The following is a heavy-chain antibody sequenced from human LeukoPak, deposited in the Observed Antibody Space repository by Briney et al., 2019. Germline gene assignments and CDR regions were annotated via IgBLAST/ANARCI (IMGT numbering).Heavy chain of an antibody. CDR3: ARRGTAMGTRYYFYAMDV. D-gene: IGHD5-18*01. CDR2: MNPNSGNT. Sequence: ASVKISCKASGYTFTSYDINWVRQATGQGLEWMGWMNPNSGNTDYAQKFQGRVTVTRNTSISTVYMELSSLRSEDTAVYYCARRGTAMGTRYYFYAMDVWGQGTAVTVSS. J-gene: IGHJ6*02. V-gene: IGHV1-8*01. CDR1: GYTFTSYD.